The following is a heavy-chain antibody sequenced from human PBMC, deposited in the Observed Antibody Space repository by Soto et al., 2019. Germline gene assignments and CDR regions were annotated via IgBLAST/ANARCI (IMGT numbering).Heavy chain of an antibody. CDR3: ARGSPTTPVTTFDY. CDR1: GGSFSGYY. D-gene: IGHD1-1*01. CDR2: INHSGST. Sequence: QVQLQQWGAGLLKPSETLSLTCAVYGGSFSGYYWSWIRQPPGKELEWIGEINHSGSTNYNPSLKSRVTISVDTSKNQFSLKLSSVTAADTAVYYCARGSPTTPVTTFDYWGQGTLVTVSS. V-gene: IGHV4-34*01. J-gene: IGHJ4*02.